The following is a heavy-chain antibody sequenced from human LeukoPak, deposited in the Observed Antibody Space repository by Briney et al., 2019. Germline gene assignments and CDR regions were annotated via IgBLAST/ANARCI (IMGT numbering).Heavy chain of an antibody. D-gene: IGHD3-3*01. V-gene: IGHV4-59*08. CDR3: ARQTYDGYFDY. Sequence: ETLSLTCIVSRESIRSYYWSWIRQPPEKGLEWIGNIYNSGSTKYNPSLKTRVTISLDTSNNQFSLKLNSVTAADTAVYYCARQTYDGYFDYWGQGTLVTVSS. J-gene: IGHJ4*02. CDR1: RESIRSYY. CDR2: IYNSGST.